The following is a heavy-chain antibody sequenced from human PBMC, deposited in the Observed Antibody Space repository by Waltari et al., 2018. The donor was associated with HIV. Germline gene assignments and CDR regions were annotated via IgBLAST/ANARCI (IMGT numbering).Heavy chain of an antibody. CDR1: GFPFMNAW. V-gene: IGHV3-15*01. CDR3: STTPARGDH. J-gene: IGHJ4*02. CDR2: IKSKTEGGTT. Sequence: EVQLVESGGGLVKPGGSLRLSCAASGFPFMNAWMSCVRQVPGNGLEWVGRIKSKTEGGTTDYAAPVKGRFTISRDDSKNTLYLQMNSLKTEDTAVYYCSTTPARGDHWGQGTLVTVSS. D-gene: IGHD2-15*01.